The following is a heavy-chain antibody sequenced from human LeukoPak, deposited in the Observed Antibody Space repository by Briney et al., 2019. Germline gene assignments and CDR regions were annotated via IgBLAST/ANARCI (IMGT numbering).Heavy chain of an antibody. J-gene: IGHJ3*02. CDR1: GFTFSSYS. V-gene: IGHV3-48*01. D-gene: IGHD3-22*01. CDR3: ARTYDSSGYAFDI. Sequence: PGGSLRLSCAASGFTFSSYSMNWVRQAPGKGLEWVSYISSSSSTIYYADSVKGRFTISRDNAKNSLYLQMNSLRAEDTAVYDCARTYDSSGYAFDIWGQGTMVTVSS. CDR2: ISSSSSTI.